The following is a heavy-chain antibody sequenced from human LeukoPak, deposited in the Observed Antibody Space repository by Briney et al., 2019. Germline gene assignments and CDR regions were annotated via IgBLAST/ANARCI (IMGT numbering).Heavy chain of an antibody. D-gene: IGHD3-22*01. Sequence: GESLKISCKGPGYSFTSYWIGWVRQMPGKGLEWMGIIYPGDSDTRYSPSFQGQVTISADKFISTAYLQWSSLKASDTAMYYCARREILYDSSGYYYEGGSNWFDPWGQGTLVTVSS. J-gene: IGHJ5*02. CDR3: ARREILYDSSGYYYEGGSNWFDP. V-gene: IGHV5-51*01. CDR2: IYPGDSDT. CDR1: GYSFTSYW.